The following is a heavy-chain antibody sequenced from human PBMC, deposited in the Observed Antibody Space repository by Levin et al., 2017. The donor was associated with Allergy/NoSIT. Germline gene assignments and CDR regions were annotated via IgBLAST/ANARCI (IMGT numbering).Heavy chain of an antibody. Sequence: GESLKISCAASGFTFSSYGMHWVRQAPGKGLEWVAVISYDGSNKYYADSVKGRFTISRDNSKNTLYLQMNSLRAEDTAVYYCAKGGHSSGWYFDYWGQGTLVTVSS. J-gene: IGHJ4*02. CDR2: ISYDGSNK. D-gene: IGHD6-19*01. CDR1: GFTFSSYG. CDR3: AKGGHSSGWYFDY. V-gene: IGHV3-30*18.